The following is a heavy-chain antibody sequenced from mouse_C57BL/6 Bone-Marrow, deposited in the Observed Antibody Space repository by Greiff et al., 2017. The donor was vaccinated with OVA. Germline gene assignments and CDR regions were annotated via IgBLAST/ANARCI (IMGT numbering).Heavy chain of an antibody. V-gene: IGHV1-61*01. CDR1: GYTFTSYW. CDR2: IYPSDSET. CDR3: ARADVRLTWFAY. J-gene: IGHJ3*01. Sequence: QVQLQQPGAELVRPGSSVKLSCKASGYTFTSYWMDWVKQRPGQGLEWIGNIYPSDSETHYNQKFKDKATLTVDKSSSTAYMQLSSLTSEDSEVYYCARADVRLTWFAYWGQGTLVTVSA.